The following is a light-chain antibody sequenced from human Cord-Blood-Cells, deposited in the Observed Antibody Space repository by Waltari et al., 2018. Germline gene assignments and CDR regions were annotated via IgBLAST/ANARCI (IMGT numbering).Light chain of an antibody. Sequence: DIQMTPSLSSLSASVGDRVTITCPASQGIRNDLGWDQQKPGKAPKRLIYAASSLQSGVPSRFSGSGSGTEFTLTISSLQPEDFATYYCLQHNSYPRTFGQGTKVEIK. V-gene: IGKV1-17*01. CDR2: AAS. J-gene: IGKJ1*01. CDR1: QGIRND. CDR3: LQHNSYPRT.